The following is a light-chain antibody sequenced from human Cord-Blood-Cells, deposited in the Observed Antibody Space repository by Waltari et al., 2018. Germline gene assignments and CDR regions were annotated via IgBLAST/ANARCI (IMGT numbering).Light chain of an antibody. CDR1: SSHIGSNT. CDR3: AAGDDSLNGVV. V-gene: IGLV1-44*01. Sequence: QSVLTQPPSASGTPGQRVTISCSGSSSHIGSNTVNWYQQLPGTAPKLHTYSNNQRPSALPDRFSVSKAGTSSTLAVNGLQSEHEADYSCAAGDDSLNGVVFGGVTKLAVL. J-gene: IGLJ2*01. CDR2: SNN.